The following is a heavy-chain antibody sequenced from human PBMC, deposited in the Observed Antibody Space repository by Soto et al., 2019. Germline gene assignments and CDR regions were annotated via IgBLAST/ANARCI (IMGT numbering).Heavy chain of an antibody. V-gene: IGHV3-11*05. D-gene: IGHD4-4*01. Sequence: VGSLRLSCAGSGFTFGDSYMSWIRQAPGKGLEWLSYISPGSRYPAYADSVKGRFTISRDISRNTVFLQMDSLRAEDTAVYYCAKDRQYPRDYFHYWGQGTLVTVSS. CDR2: ISPGSRYP. CDR3: AKDRQYPRDYFHY. J-gene: IGHJ4*02. CDR1: GFTFGDSY.